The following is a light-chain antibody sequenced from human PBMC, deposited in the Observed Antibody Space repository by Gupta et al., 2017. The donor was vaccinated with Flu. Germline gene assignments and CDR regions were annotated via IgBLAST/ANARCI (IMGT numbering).Light chain of an antibody. CDR2: TTS. CDR1: QGVSSY. Sequence: PSSVSASVGDRVTITCRASQGVSSYLAWYQQKPGEAPNLLIYTTSTLQTGVPSRFSGSGSGTYFTLTISSLQPEDSAIYYCQQANSFPITFGQGTRMEIK. V-gene: IGKV1-12*01. J-gene: IGKJ5*01. CDR3: QQANSFPIT.